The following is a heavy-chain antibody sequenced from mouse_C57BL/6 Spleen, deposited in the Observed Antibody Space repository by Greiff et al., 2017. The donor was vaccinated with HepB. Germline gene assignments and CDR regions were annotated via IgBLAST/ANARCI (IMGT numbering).Heavy chain of an antibody. J-gene: IGHJ3*01. V-gene: IGHV1-54*01. Sequence: VQLQQSGAELVRPGTSVKVSCKASGYAFTNYLIEWVKQRPGQGLEWIGVINPGSGGTNYNEKFKGKATLTADKSSSTAYMQLSSLTSEDSAVYFCARRSTDWFAYWGQGTLVTVSA. D-gene: IGHD5-1*01. CDR2: INPGSGGT. CDR1: GYAFTNYL. CDR3: ARRSTDWFAY.